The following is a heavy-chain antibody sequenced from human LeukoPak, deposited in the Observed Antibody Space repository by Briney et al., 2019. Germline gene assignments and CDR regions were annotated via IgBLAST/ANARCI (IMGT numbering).Heavy chain of an antibody. Sequence: ASVKVSCTASGYTFTGYYMHWVRQAPGQGLEWMGWINPNSGGTNYAQKFQGRVTMTRDTSISTAYMELSRLRSDDTAVYYCARVIAAAGTLSTHFDYWGQGTLVTVSS. CDR1: GYTFTGYY. CDR3: ARVIAAAGTLSTHFDY. V-gene: IGHV1-2*02. J-gene: IGHJ4*02. CDR2: INPNSGGT. D-gene: IGHD6-13*01.